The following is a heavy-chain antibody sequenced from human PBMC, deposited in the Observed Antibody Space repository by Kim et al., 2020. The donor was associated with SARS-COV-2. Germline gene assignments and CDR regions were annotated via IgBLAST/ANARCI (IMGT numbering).Heavy chain of an antibody. D-gene: IGHD3-10*01. J-gene: IGHJ4*02. Sequence: GGSTYYADSMQGTLSTPRDNSKNTRYLQMNSMGSEDTAVYYCSRDLLTAPHWGQGPLVTVSS. CDR2: GGST. CDR3: SRDLLTAPH. V-gene: IGHV3-66*01.